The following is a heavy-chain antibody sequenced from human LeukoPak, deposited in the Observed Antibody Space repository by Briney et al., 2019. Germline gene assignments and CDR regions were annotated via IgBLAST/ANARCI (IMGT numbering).Heavy chain of an antibody. CDR3: ARTTVDYYDSSGYYSY. CDR2: ISAYNGNT. J-gene: IGHJ4*02. V-gene: IGHV1-18*01. D-gene: IGHD3-22*01. Sequence: ASVKVSCKASGYTFTSYGISWVRQAPGPGLEWMGWISAYNGNTNYAQKLQGRVTMTTDTSTSTAYMELRSLRSDDTAVYYCARTTVDYYDSSGYYSYWGQGTLVTVSS. CDR1: GYTFTSYG.